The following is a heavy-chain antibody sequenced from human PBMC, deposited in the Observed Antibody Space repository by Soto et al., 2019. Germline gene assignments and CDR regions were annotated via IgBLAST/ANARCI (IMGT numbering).Heavy chain of an antibody. J-gene: IGHJ4*02. CDR2: ISGSGGST. V-gene: IGHV3-23*01. CDR3: ARRFGEFIDY. CDR1: GFTFSSYA. D-gene: IGHD3-10*01. Sequence: EVQLLESGGGLVQPGGSLRLSCAASGFTFSSYAMSWVRQAPGKGLEWVSAISGSGGSTYYADSVKGRFNISRDNSKNTLYLEMNSLRAEDTAVYYCARRFGEFIDYWGQGTLVTVSS.